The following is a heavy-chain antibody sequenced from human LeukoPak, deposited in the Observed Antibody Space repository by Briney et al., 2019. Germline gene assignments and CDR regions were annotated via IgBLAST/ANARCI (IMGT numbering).Heavy chain of an antibody. Sequence: PSETLSLTCAVYGGSFSGYYWSWTRQPPGKRLEWIGEINHSGSTNYNPSLKSRVTISVDTSKNQFSLKLSSVTAADTAVYYCARGVAVAGTIWLDPWGQGTLVTVSS. CDR3: ARGVAVAGTIWLDP. V-gene: IGHV4-34*01. J-gene: IGHJ5*02. CDR1: GGSFSGYY. D-gene: IGHD6-19*01. CDR2: INHSGST.